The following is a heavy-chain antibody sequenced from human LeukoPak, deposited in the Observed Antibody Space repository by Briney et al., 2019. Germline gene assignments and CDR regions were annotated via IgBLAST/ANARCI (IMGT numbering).Heavy chain of an antibody. J-gene: IGHJ4*02. Sequence: TSETLSLTCAVSGYSISSGYYWGWIRPPPGKGLEWIGNTYHTGSTFYNPSLKSRVTISVDTSKNHFSLNLSSVTAADTAVYYCVRRLNYYGSGTHRTETDYWGQGTLVTVSS. CDR2: TYHTGST. CDR1: GYSISSGYY. CDR3: VRRLNYYGSGTHRTETDY. D-gene: IGHD3-10*01. V-gene: IGHV4-38-2*01.